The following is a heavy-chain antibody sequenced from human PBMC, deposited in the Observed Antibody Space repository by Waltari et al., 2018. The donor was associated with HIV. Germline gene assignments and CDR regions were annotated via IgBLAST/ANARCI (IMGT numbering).Heavy chain of an antibody. CDR3: ARGKGYYGMDV. CDR2: IIPILDLS. Sequence: QVQLVQSGAEVKKPGSSVRVPCKASGDTFNSYTINWVRQAPGQGLEWMGRIIPILDLSNSAQKFQDRVTIMADKSTNTAYMDLSSLTSEDTAVYYCARGKGYYGMDVWGQGTTVTVSS. J-gene: IGHJ6*02. V-gene: IGHV1-69*02. CDR1: GDTFNSYT.